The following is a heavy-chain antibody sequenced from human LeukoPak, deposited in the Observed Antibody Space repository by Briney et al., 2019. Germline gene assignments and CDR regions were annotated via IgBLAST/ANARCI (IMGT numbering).Heavy chain of an antibody. CDR1: GFTFSSHA. CDR3: AGGLTWILH. Sequence: PGGSLRLSCAASGFTFSSHAMTWVRQAPGKGLEWVSVIYSGGTTHYADSVKGRFTISRDNSKNTLYLQVNSLRAEDTAVYYCAGGLTWILHWGQGTLVTVSS. D-gene: IGHD5-12*01. V-gene: IGHV3-66*01. CDR2: IYSGGTT. J-gene: IGHJ4*02.